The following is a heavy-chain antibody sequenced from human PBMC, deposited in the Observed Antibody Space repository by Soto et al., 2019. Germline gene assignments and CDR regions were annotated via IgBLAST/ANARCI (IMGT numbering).Heavy chain of an antibody. D-gene: IGHD4-17*01. Sequence: EVQLVESGGGLVQPGRSLTLSCAASGFTFHDYAMHWVRQAPGEGLEWVSAISWNSDTIAYADSVRGRFTIARDNAKNSLYLQMHSLRTEDTAIYSCAKCPFGDYERYLDHWGQGTLVTVSS. V-gene: IGHV3-9*01. CDR1: GFTFHDYA. CDR2: ISWNSDTI. CDR3: AKCPFGDYERYLDH. J-gene: IGHJ4*02.